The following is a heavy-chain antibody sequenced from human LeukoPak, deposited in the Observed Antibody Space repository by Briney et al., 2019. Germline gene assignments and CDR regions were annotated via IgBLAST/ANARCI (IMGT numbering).Heavy chain of an antibody. J-gene: IGHJ4*02. CDR3: ARKLTGTTYFDC. CDR2: ISGSGADT. D-gene: IGHD1-1*01. Sequence: GGSLRLSCAASGFTFSSYAMSWVRQAPGKGLEWVSAISGSGADTYYADSVKGRFTISRDSAKNSVYLRMNSLRAEDTALYYCARKLTGTTYFDCWGQGTLVTVSS. V-gene: IGHV3-23*01. CDR1: GFTFSSYA.